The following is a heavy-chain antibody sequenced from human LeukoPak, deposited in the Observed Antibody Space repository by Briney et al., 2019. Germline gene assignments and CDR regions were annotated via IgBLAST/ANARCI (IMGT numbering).Heavy chain of an antibody. CDR1: GYTFTSYG. J-gene: IGHJ4*02. Sequence: ASVKVSCKASGYTFTSYGISWVRQAPGQGLEWMGWISAYNGNTNYAQKLQGRVTMTTDTSTSTAYMELRSLRSDDTAVYYRARALVVVPAATRESLDYWGQGTLVTVSS. CDR3: ARALVVVPAATRESLDY. CDR2: ISAYNGNT. D-gene: IGHD2-2*01. V-gene: IGHV1-18*01.